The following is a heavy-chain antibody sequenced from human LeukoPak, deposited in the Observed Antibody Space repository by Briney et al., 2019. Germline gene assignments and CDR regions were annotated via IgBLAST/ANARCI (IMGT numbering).Heavy chain of an antibody. Sequence: GASVKVSCKASGYTFTGYYMHWVRQAPGQGLEWMGWINPNSGGTNYAQKFQGRVTMTRDTSISTAYMELSRLRSDDTAVYYCARDLYMRTGTTSLDYWGQGTLVTVSS. CDR1: GYTFTGYY. J-gene: IGHJ4*02. CDR3: ARDLYMRTGTTSLDY. CDR2: INPNSGGT. D-gene: IGHD1-7*01. V-gene: IGHV1-2*02.